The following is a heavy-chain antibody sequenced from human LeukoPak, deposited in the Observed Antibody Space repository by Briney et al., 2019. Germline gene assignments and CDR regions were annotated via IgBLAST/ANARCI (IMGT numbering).Heavy chain of an antibody. Sequence: PGGSLRLSCTASKFTFSHYGMQWVRQAPGKGLEWVAVIWYDGSNKYYADSVKGRFTISRDNSKNTLYLQMNSLRAEDTAVYYCARDYGGNHGVDYWGQGTLVTVSS. D-gene: IGHD4-23*01. CDR3: ARDYGGNHGVDY. J-gene: IGHJ4*02. CDR2: IWYDGSNK. CDR1: KFTFSHYG. V-gene: IGHV3-33*08.